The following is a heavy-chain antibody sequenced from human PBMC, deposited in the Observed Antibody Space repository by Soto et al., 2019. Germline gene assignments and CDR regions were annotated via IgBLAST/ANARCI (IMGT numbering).Heavy chain of an antibody. V-gene: IGHV3-33*01. Sequence: QVQLVESGGGVVQPGGSLRLSCAASGFIFSAYGMHWVRQAPGKGLEWVAVIWYDGGKTFYADSVTGRFAISRDNSKNTLFLHMNSLGVEDMAVYYCTRDREGAAGLLIDYWGQGTLVTVSS. J-gene: IGHJ4*02. D-gene: IGHD6-13*01. CDR2: IWYDGGKT. CDR1: GFIFSAYG. CDR3: TRDREGAAGLLIDY.